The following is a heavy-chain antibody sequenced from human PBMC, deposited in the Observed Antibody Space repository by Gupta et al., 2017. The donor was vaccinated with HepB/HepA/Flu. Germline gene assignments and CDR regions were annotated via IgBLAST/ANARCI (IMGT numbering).Heavy chain of an antibody. V-gene: IGHV1-2*04. J-gene: IGHJ3*02. Sequence: QVQLVQSGAEVKKTGASVKVSCKASGYTFTGYYMHWVRQAPGQGLEWMGWINPNSGGTYYAQRFQGWVIMTRDTSISTVYLELSGLRSDDTALYYCARGGSDYPDAFDIWGQGTMVTVFS. D-gene: IGHD5-12*01. CDR3: ARGGSDYPDAFDI. CDR1: GYTFTGYY. CDR2: INPNSGGT.